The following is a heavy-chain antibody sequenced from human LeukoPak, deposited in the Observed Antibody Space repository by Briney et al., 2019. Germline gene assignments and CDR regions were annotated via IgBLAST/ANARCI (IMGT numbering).Heavy chain of an antibody. V-gene: IGHV4-59*01. D-gene: IGHD6-19*01. CDR1: GGSISSYY. J-gene: IGHJ4*02. CDR3: ARLSGWAFDY. Sequence: SETLSLTCTVSGGSISSYYWSLIRQPPGKGLEWIGYIYYSGSTNYNPSLKSRVTISVDTSKNQFSLKLSSVTAADTAVYYCARLSGWAFDYWGQGTLVTVSS. CDR2: IYYSGST.